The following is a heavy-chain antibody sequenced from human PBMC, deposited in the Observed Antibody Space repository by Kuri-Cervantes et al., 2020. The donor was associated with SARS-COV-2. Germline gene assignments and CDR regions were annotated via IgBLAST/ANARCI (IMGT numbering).Heavy chain of an antibody. CDR3: ARGNYDILTGSPWYFDY. CDR1: GGTFSSYA. V-gene: IGHV1-69*06. J-gene: IGHJ4*02. D-gene: IGHD3-9*01. Sequence: SVTVSCKASGGTFSSYAISWVRQAPGQGLEWMGGIIPIFGTANYAQKFQGRVTITADKSTSTAYMELSSLRSEDTAVYYCARGNYDILTGSPWYFDYWGQGTLVTVSS. CDR2: IIPIFGTA.